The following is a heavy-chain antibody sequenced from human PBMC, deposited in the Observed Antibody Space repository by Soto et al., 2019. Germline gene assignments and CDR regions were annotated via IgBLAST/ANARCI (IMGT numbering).Heavy chain of an antibody. Sequence: ASVKVSCKASGGTFSSYAISWVRQAPGQGLEWMGGIIPIFGTANYAQKFQGRVTITADESTSTAYMELSSLRSEDTAVYYCARADSPDRLVDYYDSSGYYGGAFDIWGQGTMVTVSS. CDR1: GGTFSSYA. CDR2: IIPIFGTA. V-gene: IGHV1-69*13. D-gene: IGHD3-22*01. J-gene: IGHJ3*02. CDR3: ARADSPDRLVDYYDSSGYYGGAFDI.